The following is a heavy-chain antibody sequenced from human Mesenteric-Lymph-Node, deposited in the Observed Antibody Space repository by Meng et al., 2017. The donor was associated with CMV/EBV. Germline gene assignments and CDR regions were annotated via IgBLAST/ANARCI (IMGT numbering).Heavy chain of an antibody. CDR2: IYYSGST. Sequence: GSLRLSCAASGFTFSSYWMSWVRQPPGKGLEWIGSIYYSGSTYYNPSLKSRVTISVDTSKNQFSLKLSSVTAADTAVYYCARATPGYSYGPLDYWGQGTLVTVSS. J-gene: IGHJ4*02. D-gene: IGHD5-18*01. CDR3: ARATPGYSYGPLDY. V-gene: IGHV4-39*07. CDR1: GFTFSSYW.